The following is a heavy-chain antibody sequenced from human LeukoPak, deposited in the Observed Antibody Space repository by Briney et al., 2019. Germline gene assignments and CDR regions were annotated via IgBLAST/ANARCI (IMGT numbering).Heavy chain of an antibody. CDR3: ARVYYCSSTSCYYRAFDI. CDR1: GYTFTSYD. J-gene: IGHJ3*02. D-gene: IGHD2-2*01. CDR2: MNPNSGNT. V-gene: IGHV1-8*01. Sequence: ASVKVSCKASGYTFTSYDINWVRQATGQGLEWMGWMNPNSGNTGYAQKFQGRVTMTRNTSISTAYMELSSLRSEDTAVYYCARVYYCSSTSCYYRAFDIWGQGTMVTVSS.